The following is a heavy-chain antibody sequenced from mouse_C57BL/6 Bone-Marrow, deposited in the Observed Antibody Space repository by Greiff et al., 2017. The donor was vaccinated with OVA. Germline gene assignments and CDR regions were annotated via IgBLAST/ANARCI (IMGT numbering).Heavy chain of an antibody. V-gene: IGHV14-4*01. CDR3: TTAYDGYLYYAMDY. D-gene: IGHD2-3*01. CDR1: GFNIKDDY. CDR2: IDPENGDT. Sequence: VQLKQSGAELVRPGASVKLSCTASGFNIKDDYMHWVKQRPEQGLEWIGWIDPENGDTEYASKFQGKATITADTSSNTAYLQLSSLTSEDTAVYYCTTAYDGYLYYAMDYWGQGTSVTVSS. J-gene: IGHJ4*01.